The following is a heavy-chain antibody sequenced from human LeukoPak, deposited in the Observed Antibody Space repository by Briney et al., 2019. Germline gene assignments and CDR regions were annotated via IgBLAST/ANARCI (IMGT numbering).Heavy chain of an antibody. CDR1: GFSFSSYA. D-gene: IGHD5-18*01. V-gene: IGHV3-30*04. CDR3: ARDTPMASLDY. Sequence: GRSLRLSCTASGFSFSSYAVHWVRQAPGKGLEWVAFISYDGTNQYYADSVKGRFTISIDNSKNTLYLQMNSLRAEDTAVYYCARDTPMASLDYWGQGTLVTVSS. CDR2: ISYDGTNQ. J-gene: IGHJ4*02.